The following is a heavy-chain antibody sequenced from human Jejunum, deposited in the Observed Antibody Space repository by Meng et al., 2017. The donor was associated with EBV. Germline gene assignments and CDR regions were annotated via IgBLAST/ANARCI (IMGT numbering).Heavy chain of an antibody. J-gene: IGHJ4*02. CDR2: VFWEGDN. CDR1: GFSLSSTGEG. V-gene: IGHV2-5*02. Sequence: QITLKESGPTLVKPTQTLTLTCPFSGFSLSSTGEGVGWIRQPPGKALEWLALVFWEGDNFYSPSLKNRITVTKDTSKNQVVLTMTDMDPVDTATYYCAHKSGDFWTHQYPIKFDYWGQGILVTVS. CDR3: AHKSGDFWTHQYPIKFDY. D-gene: IGHD3/OR15-3a*01.